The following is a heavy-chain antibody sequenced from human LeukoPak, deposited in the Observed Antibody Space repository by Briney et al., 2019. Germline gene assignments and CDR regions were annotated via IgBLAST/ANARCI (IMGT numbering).Heavy chain of an antibody. Sequence: QAGGSLRLSCAASGFTFDIYGMSWVRQVPGKGLDWIAGFIGGGAKIYYADSVRGRFSISRDNSMNMLYLQMNSLRAEDTAVYYCAKYGSGSYEYFQQWGQGTLVTVSS. J-gene: IGHJ1*01. D-gene: IGHD3-10*01. V-gene: IGHV3-23*01. CDR3: AKYGSGSYEYFQQ. CDR2: FIGGGAKI. CDR1: GFTFDIYG.